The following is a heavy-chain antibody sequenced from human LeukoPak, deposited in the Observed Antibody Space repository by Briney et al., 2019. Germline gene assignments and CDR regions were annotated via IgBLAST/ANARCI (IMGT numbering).Heavy chain of an antibody. Sequence: PGGSLRLSRAASGFTFYDYGMSWVRQAPGKGLEWVSAISGSGGSTYYADSVKGRFTISRDNSKNTLYLQMNSLRAEDTAVYYSAVGSYLGRNFDYWGQGTLVTVSS. CDR1: GFTFYDYG. D-gene: IGHD1-26*01. CDR3: AVGSYLGRNFDY. CDR2: ISGSGGST. V-gene: IGHV3-23*01. J-gene: IGHJ4*02.